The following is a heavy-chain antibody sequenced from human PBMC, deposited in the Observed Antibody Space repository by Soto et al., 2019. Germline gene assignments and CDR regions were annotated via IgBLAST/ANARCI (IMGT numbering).Heavy chain of an antibody. CDR1: GFTFSSYS. D-gene: IGHD3-22*01. J-gene: IGHJ4*02. CDR2: ISSSSSTI. CDR3: ARDRDSSGYYYAPFDY. V-gene: IGHV3-48*02. Sequence: EVQLVESGGGLVQPGGSLRLSCAASGFTFSSYSMNWVRQAPGKGLEWVSYISSSSSTIYYADSVKGRSTISRDNAKNSLYLQMNSLRDEDTAVYYCARDRDSSGYYYAPFDYWGQGTLVTVSS.